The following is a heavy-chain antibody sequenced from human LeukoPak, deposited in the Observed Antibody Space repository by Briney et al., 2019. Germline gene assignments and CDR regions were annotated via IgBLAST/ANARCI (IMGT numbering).Heavy chain of an antibody. V-gene: IGHV4-34*01. CDR3: ARLADNRDDY. D-gene: IGHD1-1*01. Sequence: SETLSLTCAVYGGSFSGYYWSWIRQPPGKGLEWIGEINHSGSTNYNPSLKSRVTIPVDTSKNQFSLKLSSVTAADTAVYYCARLADNRDDYWGQGTLVTVSS. J-gene: IGHJ4*02. CDR2: INHSGST. CDR1: GGSFSGYY.